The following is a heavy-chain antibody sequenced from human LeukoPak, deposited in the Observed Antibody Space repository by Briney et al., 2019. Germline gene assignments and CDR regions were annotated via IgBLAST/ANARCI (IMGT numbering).Heavy chain of an antibody. V-gene: IGHV3-23*01. CDR1: GFTFSSYA. D-gene: IGHD6-13*01. J-gene: IGHJ4*02. CDR3: AKGDSSSWGVFDY. Sequence: PGGSLRLSCAASGFTFSSYAMSWVRQAPGKGLEWVSTISGGGGSTSYADSVRGRFTISRDNPKNTLYLQMNSLRAEDTAIYYCAKGDSSSWGVFDYWGQGTLVTVSS. CDR2: ISGGGGST.